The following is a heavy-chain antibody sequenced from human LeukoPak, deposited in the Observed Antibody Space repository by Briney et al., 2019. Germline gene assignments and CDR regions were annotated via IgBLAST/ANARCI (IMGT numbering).Heavy chain of an antibody. J-gene: IGHJ4*02. Sequence: GGSLRLSCAASGFTFSSYGMHWVRQAPGKGLEWVAFIRYDGSNKYYADSVKGRFTISRDNSKNTLYLQMNSLRAEDTAVYYCAKDRSIAAAGTVDYRGQGTLVTVSS. CDR3: AKDRSIAAAGTVDY. CDR2: IRYDGSNK. V-gene: IGHV3-30*02. D-gene: IGHD6-13*01. CDR1: GFTFSSYG.